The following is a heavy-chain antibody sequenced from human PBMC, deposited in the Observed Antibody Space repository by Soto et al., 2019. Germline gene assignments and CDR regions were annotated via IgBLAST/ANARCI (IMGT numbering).Heavy chain of an antibody. Sequence: SVKVSCKASGGTFSSYAISWVRQAPGQGLEWMGGIIPIFGTANYAQKFQGRVTITADESTSTAYMELSSLRSEDTAVYYCARETGTTSPFDIWGQGTMVTVSS. CDR1: GGTFSSYA. CDR3: ARETGTTSPFDI. CDR2: IIPIFGTA. V-gene: IGHV1-69*13. D-gene: IGHD1-7*01. J-gene: IGHJ3*02.